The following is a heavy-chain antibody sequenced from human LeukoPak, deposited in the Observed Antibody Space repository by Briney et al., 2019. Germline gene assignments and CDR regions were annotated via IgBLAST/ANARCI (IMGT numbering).Heavy chain of an antibody. D-gene: IGHD3-22*01. Sequence: AGGSLRLSCAASGFTFSSYSMNWVRQAPGKGLEWVSSISSISNYIYYADSVKGRFTISRDNSKNTLYLQMNSLRAEDTAVYYWNVITMIVVDDYWGQGTLVTVSS. J-gene: IGHJ4*02. CDR3: NVITMIVVDDY. CDR2: ISSISNYI. V-gene: IGHV3-21*01. CDR1: GFTFSSYS.